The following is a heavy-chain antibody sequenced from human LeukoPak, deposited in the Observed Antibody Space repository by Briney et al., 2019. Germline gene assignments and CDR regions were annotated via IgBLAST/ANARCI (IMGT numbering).Heavy chain of an antibody. Sequence: PSETLSLTCTVSGGSISSYYWSWIRQPPGEGLQWIGFTTSRGSTSYNPSLRSRATIVLDMSRNQFSLNLSSVTAADTAVYYCARRGGYDDFYFDYWGQGMLVTVSS. CDR2: TTSRGST. CDR3: ARRGGYDDFYFDY. CDR1: GGSISSYY. D-gene: IGHD5-12*01. V-gene: IGHV4-59*08. J-gene: IGHJ4*02.